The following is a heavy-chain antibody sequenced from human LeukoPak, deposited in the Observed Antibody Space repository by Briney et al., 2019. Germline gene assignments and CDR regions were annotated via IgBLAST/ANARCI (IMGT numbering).Heavy chain of an antibody. V-gene: IGHV3-23*01. CDR1: GFTFSSSA. J-gene: IGHJ3*02. Sequence: GGSLRLSCAASGFTFSSSAMSWVRQVPGKAPEWVSGISGSGGSTYSADSVKGRFTISRDNSKNTLYLQMNTLRAEDTAVYYCARSIYASRSFYTFDIWRQGTKVTVSS. CDR3: ARSIYASRSFYTFDI. D-gene: IGHD3-10*01. CDR2: ISGSGGST.